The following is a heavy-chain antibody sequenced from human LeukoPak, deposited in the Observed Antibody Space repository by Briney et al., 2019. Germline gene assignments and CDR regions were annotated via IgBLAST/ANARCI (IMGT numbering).Heavy chain of an antibody. J-gene: IGHJ5*02. CDR2: ISAGGSAM. CDR1: GFTFSSSE. Sequence: GGSLRLFCAASGFTFSSSEMNWVRQAPGKGLEWVASISAGGSAMFYADSVKGRFTISRDNAKKSLYLQTNSLRAEDTAVYYCARRTVPPGGQGTLVTVSS. V-gene: IGHV3-48*03. CDR3: ARRTVPP. D-gene: IGHD3/OR15-3a*01.